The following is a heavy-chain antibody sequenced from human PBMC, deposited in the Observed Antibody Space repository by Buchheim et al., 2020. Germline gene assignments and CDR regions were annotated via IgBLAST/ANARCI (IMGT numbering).Heavy chain of an antibody. CDR2: ISYDGSNK. CDR1: GFTFSSYA. J-gene: IGHJ4*02. V-gene: IGHV3-30*04. D-gene: IGHD3-3*01. CDR3: ARDYDFWSGYYYY. Sequence: QVQLVESGGGVVQPGRSLRLSCAASGFTFSSYAMHWFRQAPGKGLEWVAVISYDGSNKYYADSVKGRFTISRDNSKITLYLQMNSLRAEDTAVYYCARDYDFWSGYYYYWGQGTL.